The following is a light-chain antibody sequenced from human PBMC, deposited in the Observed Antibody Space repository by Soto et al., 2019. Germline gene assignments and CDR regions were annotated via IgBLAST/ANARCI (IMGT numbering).Light chain of an antibody. Sequence: EIVMTQSPATLSVSPGERATLSCRASQSISSNLAWYQQRPGQAPRLLIYGASTRATGIPARFSGSGSGTEFTLTISSLQSEDFAVYYCQQYNNYLSWTFGQGTQVDI. J-gene: IGKJ1*01. CDR2: GAS. V-gene: IGKV3-15*01. CDR3: QQYNNYLSWT. CDR1: QSISSN.